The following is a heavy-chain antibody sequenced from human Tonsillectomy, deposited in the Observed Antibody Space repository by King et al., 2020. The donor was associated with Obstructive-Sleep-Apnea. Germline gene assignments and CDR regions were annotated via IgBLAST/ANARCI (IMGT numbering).Heavy chain of an antibody. CDR2: KKQDGSEK. J-gene: IGHJ4*02. CDR1: GFTFSSYW. V-gene: IGHV3-7*03. D-gene: IGHD4-23*01. CDR3: ARGTYGGNSVDY. Sequence: VQLVESGGDLVQPGGSLRLSCAASGFTFSSYWMSWVRQAPGKGLEGGANKKQDGSEKYYLEAGKGRFTSSRGNAKNSLYLQMNSLRAEDTAVYYCARGTYGGNSVDYWGQGTLVTVSS.